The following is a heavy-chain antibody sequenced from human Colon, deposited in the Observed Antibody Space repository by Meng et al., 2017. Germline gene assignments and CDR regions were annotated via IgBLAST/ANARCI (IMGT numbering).Heavy chain of an antibody. CDR1: GFTFRTYW. CDR2: INTDGSST. V-gene: IGHV3-74*01. D-gene: IGHD3-22*01. Sequence: GESLKISCVASGFTFRTYWMHWVRQAPGKGLVWVARINTDGSSTSHADSVKGRFTISRDNAKNTLYLQMNSLRAEDTAMYYCARALRYDNSSYIDYWGQGTLVTVSS. J-gene: IGHJ4*02. CDR3: ARALRYDNSSYIDY.